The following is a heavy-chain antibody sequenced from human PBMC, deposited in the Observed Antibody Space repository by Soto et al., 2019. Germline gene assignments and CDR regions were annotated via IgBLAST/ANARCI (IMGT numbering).Heavy chain of an antibody. Sequence: QVQLVESGGGVVQPGRSLRLSCAASGFTFSNYAMHWVRQAPGKGLEGVAVISYDGSNIYYADSVKGRFTISRDNSKNTLYLQMNSLRPEDTAVYYCARTLSGDYGDWFDPWGQGTLVTVSS. CDR1: GFTFSNYA. D-gene: IGHD4-17*01. V-gene: IGHV3-30-3*01. J-gene: IGHJ5*02. CDR2: ISYDGSNI. CDR3: ARTLSGDYGDWFDP.